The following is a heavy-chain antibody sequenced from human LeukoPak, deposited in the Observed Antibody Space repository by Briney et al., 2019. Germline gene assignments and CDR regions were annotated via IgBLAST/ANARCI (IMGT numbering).Heavy chain of an antibody. Sequence: SETLSLTCAVYGGSFSPYYWSWIRQPPGKGLEWIGEINHSGSTNYNPSLKSRVTISVETSKNQFSLRLSSVPAADTVVYYCARGGFYCGGDCYVDYWGQGTLVTV. V-gene: IGHV4-34*01. CDR1: GGSFSPYY. D-gene: IGHD2-21*02. J-gene: IGHJ4*02. CDR2: INHSGST. CDR3: ARGGFYCGGDCYVDY.